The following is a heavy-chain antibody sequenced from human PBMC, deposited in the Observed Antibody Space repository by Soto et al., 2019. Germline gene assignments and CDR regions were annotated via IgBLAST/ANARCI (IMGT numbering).Heavy chain of an antibody. V-gene: IGHV1-69*12. CDR3: ARGPMVRGVIITGFDY. CDR2: IIPIFGTA. D-gene: IGHD3-10*01. Sequence: QVQLVQSGAEVKKPGSSVKVSCKASGGTFSSYAISWVRQAPGQGLEWMGGIIPIFGTANYAQEFQGRVTITADESTSTAPMELSSRRSEDTAVYYCARGPMVRGVIITGFDYWGQGTLVTVSS. J-gene: IGHJ4*02. CDR1: GGTFSSYA.